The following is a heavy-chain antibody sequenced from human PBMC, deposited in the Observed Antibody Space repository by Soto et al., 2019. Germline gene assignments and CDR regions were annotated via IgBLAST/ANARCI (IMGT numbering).Heavy chain of an antibody. CDR3: AAPAHSGSYYAWFDP. V-gene: IGHV3-74*01. CDR2: INSDGSST. Sequence: PGGSMRLPWAAAGVTCSNYWRTWVRQTQGKGLVWVSRINSDGSSTSYADSVKGRFTISRDNAKNTLYLQMNSLRAEDTAVYYCAAPAHSGSYYAWFDPWGQRPLVTVSS. J-gene: IGHJ5*02. CDR1: GVTCSNYW. D-gene: IGHD1-26*01.